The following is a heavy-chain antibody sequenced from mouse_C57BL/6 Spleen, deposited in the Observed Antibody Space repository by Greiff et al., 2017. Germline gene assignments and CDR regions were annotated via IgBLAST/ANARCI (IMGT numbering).Heavy chain of an antibody. CDR1: GFSFNTYA. CDR3: VRHEVGRGFAY. Sequence: EVQVVESGGGLVQPKGSLKLSCAASGFSFNTYAMNWVRQAPGKGLEWVARIRSKSNNYATYYADSVKDRFTISRDDSESMLYLQMNNLKTEDTAMYYCVRHEVGRGFAYWGQGTLVTVSA. D-gene: IGHD4-1*01. CDR2: IRSKSNNYAT. V-gene: IGHV10-1*01. J-gene: IGHJ3*01.